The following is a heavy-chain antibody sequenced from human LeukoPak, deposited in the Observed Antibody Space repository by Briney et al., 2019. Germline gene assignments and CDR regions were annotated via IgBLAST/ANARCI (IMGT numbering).Heavy chain of an antibody. CDR2: IYYSGST. J-gene: IGHJ5*02. V-gene: IGHV4-59*01. CDR3: ARDQGYCSGGSCYRVTNWFDP. D-gene: IGHD2-15*01. Sequence: SETLSLTCTVSGCTISSYYLSWIRQPPGKGLEWIGYIYYSGSTNYNPSLKSRVTISVDTSKNQFSLKLSSVTAADTAVYYCARDQGYCSGGSCYRVTNWFDPWGQGTLVTVSS. CDR1: GCTISSYY.